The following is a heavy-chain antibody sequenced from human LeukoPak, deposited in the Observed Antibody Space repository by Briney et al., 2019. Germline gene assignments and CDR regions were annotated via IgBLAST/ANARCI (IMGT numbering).Heavy chain of an antibody. J-gene: IGHJ4*02. Sequence: GGSLRLSCAASGFTFSSYGMHWVRQAPGKGLEWVAVISYDGSNKYYADSVKGRFTISRDNAKNSLYLQMNSLRAEDTAVYYCARGDIVVVPAAPLRYWGQGTLVTVSS. CDR1: GFTFSSYG. D-gene: IGHD2-2*01. CDR3: ARGDIVVVPAAPLRY. CDR2: ISYDGSNK. V-gene: IGHV3-30*03.